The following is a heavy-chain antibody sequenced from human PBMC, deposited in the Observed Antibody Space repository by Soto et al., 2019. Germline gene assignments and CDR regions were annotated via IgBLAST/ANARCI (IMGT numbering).Heavy chain of an antibody. D-gene: IGHD5-12*01. CDR3: AKDLNRRWLQFSAFDI. Sequence: PVVSLILSCSSSVFTFISYGIHLFLQAPVKWLEWVAVISYDVSNKYYADSVKGRFTISRDNSKNTLYLQMNSLRAEDTAVYYCAKDLNRRWLQFSAFDIWGKGTMVTVSS. J-gene: IGHJ3*02. CDR2: ISYDVSNK. V-gene: IGHV3-30*18. CDR1: VFTFISYG.